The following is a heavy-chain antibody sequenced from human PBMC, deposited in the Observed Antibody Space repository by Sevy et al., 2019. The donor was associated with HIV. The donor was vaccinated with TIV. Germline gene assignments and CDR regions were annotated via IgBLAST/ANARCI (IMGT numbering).Heavy chain of an antibody. CDR1: GFTFSNFW. CDR3: ARDHPSTAPFDY. D-gene: IGHD2-21*02. J-gene: IGHJ4*02. Sequence: GGSLRLSCAASGFTFSNFWMSWVRQAPGKGLEFVANIKQDGSANFYADSVKGRFTISRDNAKNSLFLQMNNLRVEETAVYYCARDHPSTAPFDYWGQGTLVTVSS. CDR2: IKQDGSAN. V-gene: IGHV3-7*03.